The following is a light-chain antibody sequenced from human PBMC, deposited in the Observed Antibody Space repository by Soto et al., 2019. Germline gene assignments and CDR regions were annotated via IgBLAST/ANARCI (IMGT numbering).Light chain of an antibody. J-gene: IGKJ1*01. CDR2: EAS. CDR3: QQYNTYSGT. Sequence: DIQMTQSPSTLSASVGDRVTITCRAGQNINSWLAWYQQKPGNAPKLLIYEASNLQSGVPSRFSGSGSETEFSLTITSLQTNDSATYYCQQYNTYSGTFGPGTKVEIK. V-gene: IGKV1-5*03. CDR1: QNINSW.